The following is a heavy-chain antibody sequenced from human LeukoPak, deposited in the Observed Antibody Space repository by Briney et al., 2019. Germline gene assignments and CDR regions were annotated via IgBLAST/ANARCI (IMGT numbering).Heavy chain of an antibody. CDR3: ARHQENSSGWYGNFDY. CDR2: IYYSGST. V-gene: IGHV4-39*01. D-gene: IGHD6-19*01. Sequence: SETLSPTCTVSGGSISSSRYYWGWIRQPPGKGLEWIGSIYYSGSTYYNPSLKSRVTISVDTSKNQFSLKLSSVTAADTAVYYCARHQENSSGWYGNFDYWGQGTLVIVSS. CDR1: GGSISSSRYY. J-gene: IGHJ4*02.